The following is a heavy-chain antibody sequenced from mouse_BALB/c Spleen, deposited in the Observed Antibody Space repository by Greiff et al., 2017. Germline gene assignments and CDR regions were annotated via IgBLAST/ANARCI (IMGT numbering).Heavy chain of an antibody. CDR1: GFSLTSYG. CDR3: AREGNYGSSFYYFDY. CDR2: IWAGGST. V-gene: IGHV2-9*02. D-gene: IGHD1-1*01. J-gene: IGHJ2*01. Sequence: QVQLKESGPGLVAPSQSLSITCTVSGFSLTSYGVHWVRQPPGKGLEWLGVIWAGGSTNYNSALMSRLSISKDNSKSQVFLKMNSLQTDDTAMYYCAREGNYGSSFYYFDYWGQGTTLTVSS.